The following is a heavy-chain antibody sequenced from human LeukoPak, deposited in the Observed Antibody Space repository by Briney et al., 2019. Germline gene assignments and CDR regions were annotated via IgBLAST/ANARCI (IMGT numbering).Heavy chain of an antibody. D-gene: IGHD1-20*01. V-gene: IGHV1-2*02. CDR3: AREITGTVNFDY. Sequence: ASVKVSCKASGYTFTGYYMHWVRQAPGQGLEWMGWINPNSGGTNYAQKFQGRVTMTRDTSISTAYMELSRLRSDDTAVYYCAREITGTVNFDYWGQGTLVTVSS. J-gene: IGHJ4*02. CDR1: GYTFTGYY. CDR2: INPNSGGT.